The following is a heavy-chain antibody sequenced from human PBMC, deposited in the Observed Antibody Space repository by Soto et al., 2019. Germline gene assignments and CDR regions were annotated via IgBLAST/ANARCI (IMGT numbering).Heavy chain of an antibody. CDR1: GFTFSSYA. J-gene: IGHJ4*02. CDR3: ASSPPRDGSGWYDY. D-gene: IGHD6-19*01. Sequence: GGSLRLSCAASGFTFSSYAMHWVRQAPGKGLEWVAVISYDGSNKYYADSVKGRFTISRDNSKNTLYLQMNSLRAEDTAVYYCASSPPRDGSGWYDYWGQGTLVTVSS. V-gene: IGHV3-30-3*01. CDR2: ISYDGSNK.